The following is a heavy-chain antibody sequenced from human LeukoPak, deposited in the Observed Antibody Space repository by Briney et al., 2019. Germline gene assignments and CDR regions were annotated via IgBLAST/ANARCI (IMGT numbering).Heavy chain of an antibody. Sequence: ASVRVSCKASGYTITGYYMHWVRQAPGQGLEWMGWINANNDGSVYAQKFQGRVTMTRDTSINTAYMELSRLRSDDTAVYYCARKRGVGVDTNAFDMWGQGTMVTVSS. V-gene: IGHV1-2*02. CDR2: INANNDGS. CDR1: GYTITGYY. D-gene: IGHD3-3*01. J-gene: IGHJ3*02. CDR3: ARKRGVGVDTNAFDM.